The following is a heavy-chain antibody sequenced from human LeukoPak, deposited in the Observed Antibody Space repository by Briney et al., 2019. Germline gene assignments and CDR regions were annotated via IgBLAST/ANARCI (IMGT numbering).Heavy chain of an antibody. Sequence: GGSLTLSCAASGFTFSGSAMHWVRQASGKGLEWVGRIRSKANSYATVYAASVKGRFTISRDDSKNTAYLQMNSLKTEDTAVYYCTRTSDILTGYTPREAYYYYYHMDVWGKGTTVAISS. CDR2: IRSKANSYAT. D-gene: IGHD3-9*01. V-gene: IGHV3-73*01. CDR3: TRTSDILTGYTPREAYYYYYHMDV. J-gene: IGHJ6*03. CDR1: GFTFSGSA.